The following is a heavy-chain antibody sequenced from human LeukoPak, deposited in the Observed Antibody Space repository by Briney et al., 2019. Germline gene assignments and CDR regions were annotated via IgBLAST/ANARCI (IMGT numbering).Heavy chain of an antibody. CDR2: ISNDGTNK. Sequence: PGASLRLSCAASGFTFYNYAMHWVRQAPGKGLEWVALISNDGTNKYYADSVKGRFTMSRDNSKSTVYLQVNSLIAEDTAVYYCAVGLTIWGQGTMVTVSS. V-gene: IGHV3-30-3*01. J-gene: IGHJ3*02. CDR3: AVGLTI. CDR1: GFTFYNYA. D-gene: IGHD1-26*01.